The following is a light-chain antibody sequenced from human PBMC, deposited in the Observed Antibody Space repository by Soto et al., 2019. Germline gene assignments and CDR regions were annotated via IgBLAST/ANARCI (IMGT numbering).Light chain of an antibody. J-gene: IGKJ1*01. CDR1: QSVSNN. Sequence: ILMTQSPATLSVSPGERATLSCRASQSVSNNLAWYQQKPGQAHRLLIYDASTRATAIPARFSGSGSGTEFSLTISGLQSEDFAVYYCQQYNNWLPWTFGQGTKVEIK. V-gene: IGKV3-15*01. CDR3: QQYNNWLPWT. CDR2: DAS.